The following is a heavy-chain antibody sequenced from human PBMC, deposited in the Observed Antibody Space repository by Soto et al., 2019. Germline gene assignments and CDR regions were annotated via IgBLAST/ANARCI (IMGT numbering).Heavy chain of an antibody. D-gene: IGHD3-16*01. V-gene: IGHV3-30*19. Sequence: QVQLVESGGGVVQPGTSLRVSCVGSGFTFRSYVIHWVRQAPGKGLEWVALTSYDGSDKYYGDSVRGRFTISRDNSRNTVDLQIDSLRLEDTALYYCARWGTTGGLDVWGQGILVSVSS. CDR1: GFTFRSYV. J-gene: IGHJ1*01. CDR3: ARWGTTGGLDV. CDR2: TSYDGSDK.